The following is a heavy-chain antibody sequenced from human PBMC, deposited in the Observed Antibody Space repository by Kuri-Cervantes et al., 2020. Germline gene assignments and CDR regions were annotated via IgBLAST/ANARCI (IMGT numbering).Heavy chain of an antibody. CDR1: GDSVSSGPFY. CDR3: AREGGWFDP. Sequence: PSETLSLTCVVSGDSVSSGPFYWGWIRQAPGKGLEWIGHGYDTGTTYYNPSLEGLVTMSVETSKNQFSLKLTSVTAADTAVYYCAREGGWFDPWGQGTLVTVSS. V-gene: IGHV4-61*01. CDR2: GYDTGTT. J-gene: IGHJ5*02. D-gene: IGHD3-16*01.